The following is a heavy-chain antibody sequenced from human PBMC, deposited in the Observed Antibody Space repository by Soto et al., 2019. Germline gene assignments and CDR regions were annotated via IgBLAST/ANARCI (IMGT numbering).Heavy chain of an antibody. CDR3: ERDDSKWLRFDY. V-gene: IGHV3-21*01. CDR2: ITSSSSNYT. Sequence: GGSLRLSCAASGFTFSVYTMNWVRQAPGKGLEWVSSITSSSSNYTSYADSVKGRFTISRDNAKNSLYLQMNNLRAEDTAVYYSERDDSKWLRFDYWGQGTLVTVSS. J-gene: IGHJ4*02. D-gene: IGHD5-12*01. CDR1: GFTFSVYT.